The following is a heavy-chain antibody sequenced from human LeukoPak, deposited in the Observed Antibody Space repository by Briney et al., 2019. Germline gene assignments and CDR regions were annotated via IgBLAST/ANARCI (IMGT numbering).Heavy chain of an antibody. CDR1: GFTFSSYA. V-gene: IGHV3-23*01. CDR3: AKVDRGDYSSSPVPYYNYYMNV. J-gene: IGHJ6*03. Sequence: GGSLRLSCAASGFTFSSYAMSWVRQAPGKGLEWVSAISGSGGSTYYADSVKGRFTISRDNSKNTLYLHMNSLRVEDTAVYYCAKVDRGDYSSSPVPYYNYYMNVWGKGTTVTVSS. D-gene: IGHD6-13*01. CDR2: ISGSGGST.